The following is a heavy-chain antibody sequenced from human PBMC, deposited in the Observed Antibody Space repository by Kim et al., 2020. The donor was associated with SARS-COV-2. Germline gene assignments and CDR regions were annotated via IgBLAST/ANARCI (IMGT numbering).Heavy chain of an antibody. V-gene: IGHV3-30*04. D-gene: IGHD6-19*01. Sequence: GGSLRLSCAASGFTFSSYAMHWVRQAPGKGLEWGAVISYDGSNKYYADSVKGRFTISRDNSKNTLYLQMNSLRAEDTAVYYCARAVEEQWADWFDAWGQG. CDR2: ISYDGSNK. CDR3: ARAVEEQWADWFDA. CDR1: GFTFSSYA. J-gene: IGHJ5*02.